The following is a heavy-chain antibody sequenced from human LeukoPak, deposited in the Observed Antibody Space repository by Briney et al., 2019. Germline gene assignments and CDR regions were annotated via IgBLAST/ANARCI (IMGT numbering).Heavy chain of an antibody. J-gene: IGHJ4*02. CDR2: INHSGST. Sequence: SETLSLTCAVYGGSFSVYYWSWIRQPPGKGLEWIGEINHSGSTNYNPSLKSRVTISVDTSKNQFSLKLSSVTAADTAVYYCLLNYDSLTGYYTEYWGQGTLVTVSS. D-gene: IGHD3-9*01. CDR3: LLNYDSLTGYYTEY. CDR1: GGSFSVYY. V-gene: IGHV4-34*01.